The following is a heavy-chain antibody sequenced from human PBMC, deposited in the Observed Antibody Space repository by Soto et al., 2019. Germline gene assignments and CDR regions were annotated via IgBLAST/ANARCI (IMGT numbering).Heavy chain of an antibody. Sequence: QITLKESGPTLVRPTQTLTLTCAFSGFSLSTSGVGVGWIRQPPGKALEWLAVIYWDDSKHYSPSLRSRLTIPKDPSQNQVVLTMTNMDPRDTGTYYCAHKGPEDWPLDYWGQGTLVTVSS. CDR2: IYWDDSK. J-gene: IGHJ4*02. CDR3: AHKGPEDWPLDY. CDR1: GFSLSTSGVG. V-gene: IGHV2-5*02. D-gene: IGHD3-9*01.